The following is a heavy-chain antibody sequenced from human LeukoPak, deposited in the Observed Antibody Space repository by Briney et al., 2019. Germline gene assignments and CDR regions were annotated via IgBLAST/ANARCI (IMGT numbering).Heavy chain of an antibody. V-gene: IGHV3-53*01. J-gene: IGHJ4*02. CDR2: IYSGGST. CDR3: ARGCSVGSCYDY. CDR1: GFTPSSNY. Sequence: RGSLRLSCAASGFTPSSNYMSWVRQAPGKGLEWVSVIYSGGSTYYADSVKGRFTISRDNSKNTLYLQMNSLRAEDTAVYYCARGCSVGSCYDYWGEGALVTVSS. D-gene: IGHD2-15*01.